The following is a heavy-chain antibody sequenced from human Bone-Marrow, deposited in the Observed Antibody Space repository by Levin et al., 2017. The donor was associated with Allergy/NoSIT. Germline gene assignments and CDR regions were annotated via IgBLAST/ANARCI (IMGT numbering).Heavy chain of an antibody. V-gene: IGHV1-2*04. J-gene: IGHJ6*02. CDR3: ARVPRYYDILTGYYYYYGMDV. D-gene: IGHD3-9*01. Sequence: SFPSSFSPFPFSSLPWVRQATGQGLEWMGWINPNSGGTNYAQKFQGWVTMTLAPSISTAYMELSRLRSDDTAVYYCARVPRYYDILTGYYYYYGMDVWGQGTTVTVSS. CDR1: FSPFPFSS. CDR2: INPNSGGT.